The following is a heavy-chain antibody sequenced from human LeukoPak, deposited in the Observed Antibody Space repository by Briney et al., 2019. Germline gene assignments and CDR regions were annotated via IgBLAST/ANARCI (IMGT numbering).Heavy chain of an antibody. CDR1: GYTFTSYD. D-gene: IGHD4-23*01. CDR2: MNPHSGNT. CDR3: ARGPNKYDGGNSGSAWFDP. J-gene: IGHJ5*02. V-gene: IGHV1-8*01. Sequence: ASVRVSCKASGYTFTSYDINWVRQATGLGPEWMGWMNPHSGNTGYAQKLQGRVTMTRNTSISTAYLELSSLTSEDTAVYYCARGPNKYDGGNSGSAWFDPWGQGSLVTVSS.